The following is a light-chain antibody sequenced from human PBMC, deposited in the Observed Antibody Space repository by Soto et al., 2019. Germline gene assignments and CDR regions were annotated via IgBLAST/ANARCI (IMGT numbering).Light chain of an antibody. CDR1: QSVSSSY. V-gene: IGKV3-20*01. Sequence: EIVLTQSPGTLSLSPGERATLSCRASQSVSSSYLAWYQQKPGQAPRLLIYGASSRATGIPDRFSGSGSGTDFTLTISRQEPEDFAVYYCQQYGSSITFGQGTLLEIK. CDR3: QQYGSSIT. J-gene: IGKJ5*01. CDR2: GAS.